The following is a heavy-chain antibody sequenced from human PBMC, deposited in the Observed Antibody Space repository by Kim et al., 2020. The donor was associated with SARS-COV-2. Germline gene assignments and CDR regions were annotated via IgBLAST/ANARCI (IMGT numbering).Heavy chain of an antibody. J-gene: IGHJ2*01. D-gene: IGHD4-17*01. Sequence: SETLSLTCRVSGGSISSGGYAWSWLRQPPGKGPEWIGYIYYSGTSHHNPALSRRVTLSIERSKNQITLQLRSVTAADTAVYFCARGGASTVTSFWYFDIWGRGTLVSVSS. CDR3: ARGGASTVTSFWYFDI. CDR2: IYYSGTS. V-gene: IGHV4-30-2*01. CDR1: GGSISSGGYA.